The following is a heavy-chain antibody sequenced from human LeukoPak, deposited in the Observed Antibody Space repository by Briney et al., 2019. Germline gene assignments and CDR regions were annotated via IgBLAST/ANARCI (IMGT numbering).Heavy chain of an antibody. CDR2: MNPNSGNT. V-gene: IGHV1-8*02. D-gene: IGHD4-17*01. CDR1: GYTFTSYD. J-gene: IGHJ5*02. CDR3: ARLSSHYGDYKVDP. Sequence: VASVKVSCKASGYTFTSYDVNWVRQATGQGLEWMGWMNPNSGNTGYAQNFQGRVTMTRDTSISTAYMELSSLRSEDTAVYYCARLSSHYGDYKVDPWGQGTLVTVSS.